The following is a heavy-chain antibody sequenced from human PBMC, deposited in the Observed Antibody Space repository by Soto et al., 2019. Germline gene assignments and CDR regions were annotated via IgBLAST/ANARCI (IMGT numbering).Heavy chain of an antibody. V-gene: IGHV4-39*01. CDR2: IYYTGST. D-gene: IGHD2-2*02. CDR1: GGSINYSNYY. CDR3: ARGYTPKIIDY. Sequence: TSETLSLTCTVSGGSINYSNYYWGWIRQPPGKGLEWIGNIYYTGSTYYNPSLKSRVTISVDTSKNQFSLRLSSVTAADTAVYYCARGYTPKIIDYWGQGSLVTVSS. J-gene: IGHJ4*02.